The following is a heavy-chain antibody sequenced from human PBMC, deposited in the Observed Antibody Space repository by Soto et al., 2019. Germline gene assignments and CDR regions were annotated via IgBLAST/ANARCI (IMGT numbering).Heavy chain of an antibody. J-gene: IGHJ4*02. CDR1: GYTFTSFG. D-gene: IGHD3-10*01. Sequence: ASVKVSCKTSGYTFTSFGVSWVRQAPGQGLEWMGWISGYNGKTKYAQTLQGSVTMTADTSTSTVYMELRGLRSDDTAVYFCARDKMIDDYGLGTYDCWGQGTTVTVSS. CDR2: ISGYNGKT. V-gene: IGHV1-18*04. CDR3: ARDKMIDDYGLGTYDC.